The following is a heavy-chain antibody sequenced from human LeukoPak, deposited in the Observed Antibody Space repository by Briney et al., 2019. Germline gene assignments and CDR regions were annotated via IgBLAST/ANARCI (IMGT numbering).Heavy chain of an antibody. CDR1: GFTFSSYG. V-gene: IGHV3-30*02. J-gene: IGHJ6*03. D-gene: IGHD2-15*01. CDR2: IRHDGSNK. Sequence: GGSLRLSCAASGFTFSSYGMHWVRQAPGKGLEWVAFIRHDGSNKYYADSVKGRFTISRDNSKNTLYLQMNSLRAEDTAIYYCAKNGDRGAYCTGGTCYPYFYYYMDVWGKGTTVTI. CDR3: AKNGDRGAYCTGGTCYPYFYYYMDV.